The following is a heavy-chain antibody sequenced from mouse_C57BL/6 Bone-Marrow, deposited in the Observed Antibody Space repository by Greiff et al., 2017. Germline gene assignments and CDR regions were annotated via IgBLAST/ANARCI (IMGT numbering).Heavy chain of an antibody. V-gene: IGHV3-6*01. CDR3: ARGYYYGSSYVAWFAY. D-gene: IGHD1-1*01. J-gene: IGHJ3*01. Sequence: EVQLQQSGPGLVKPSQSLSLTCSVTGYSITSGYYWNWIRQFPGNKLEWMGYISYDGSNNYNPSLKNRISITRDTSKNQFFLKLNSVTTEDTATYYCARGYYYGSSYVAWFAYWGQGTLVTVSA. CDR1: GYSITSGYY. CDR2: ISYDGSN.